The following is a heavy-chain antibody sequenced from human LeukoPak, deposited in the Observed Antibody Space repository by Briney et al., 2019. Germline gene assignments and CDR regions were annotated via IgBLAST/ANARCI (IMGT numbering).Heavy chain of an antibody. CDR2: ISWNSGSI. Sequence: AGGSLRLSCATSGFTFDDYAMHWVRQAPGKGLEWVSGISWNSGSIGYADSVKGRFTVSRDNAKNSLYLQMNSLRAEDTALYYCAKGEGRAAAGKGFFDYWGQGTLVTVSS. CDR3: AKGEGRAAAGKGFFDY. V-gene: IGHV3-9*01. J-gene: IGHJ4*02. CDR1: GFTFDDYA. D-gene: IGHD6-13*01.